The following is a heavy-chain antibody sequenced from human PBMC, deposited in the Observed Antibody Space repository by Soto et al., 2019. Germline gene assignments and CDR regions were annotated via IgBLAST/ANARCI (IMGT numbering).Heavy chain of an antibody. CDR3: ARGDSSSSHFDY. V-gene: IGHV4-34*01. CDR1: GGSFSGYY. J-gene: IGHJ4*02. Sequence: QVQLQQWGAGLLKPSETLSLTCAVYGGSFSGYYWSWIHQPPGKGLEWIGEINHSGSTNYNPSLKSRVTISVDTSKNQFSLKLSSVTAADTAVYYCARGDSSSSHFDYWGQGTLVTVSS. CDR2: INHSGST. D-gene: IGHD6-13*01.